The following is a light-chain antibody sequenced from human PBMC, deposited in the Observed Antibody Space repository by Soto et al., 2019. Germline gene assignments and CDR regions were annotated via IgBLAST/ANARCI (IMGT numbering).Light chain of an antibody. CDR3: QQYNTYWT. CDR2: RAS. CDR1: QSISSW. J-gene: IGKJ1*01. Sequence: DIQMTQSPSTLSASVGDRVTITCRASQSISSWLAWYQQKPGKAPKVLIYRASSLEGGVPSRFSGSGSGTEFTLTISSLQPDDFATYDCQQYNTYWTFGQGTKVEIK. V-gene: IGKV1-5*03.